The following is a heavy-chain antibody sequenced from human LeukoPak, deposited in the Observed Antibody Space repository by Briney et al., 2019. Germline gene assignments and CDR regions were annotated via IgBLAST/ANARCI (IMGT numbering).Heavy chain of an antibody. D-gene: IGHD5-12*01. CDR2: LSAGGGGT. Sequence: GGSLRLSCAASGFTFNNYAMSWVRQAPGKGLEWVPALSAGGGGTYYADSVKGRFTISRDNSKKKVFLQMNSLRADDTAVYYCAKDEGDSGYSGYDSRPSFDYWGQGTLVTVSS. V-gene: IGHV3-23*01. CDR3: AKDEGDSGYSGYDSRPSFDY. CDR1: GFTFNNYA. J-gene: IGHJ4*02.